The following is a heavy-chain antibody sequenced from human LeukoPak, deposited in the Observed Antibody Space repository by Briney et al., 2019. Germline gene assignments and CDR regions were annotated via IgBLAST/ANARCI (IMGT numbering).Heavy chain of an antibody. CDR1: GGSFSGYY. J-gene: IGHJ4*02. V-gene: IGHV4-34*01. Sequence: SETLSLTCAVYGGSFSGYYWSWIRQPPGKGLEWIGEINHSGSTNYNPSLKSRVTISVDTSKNQFSLKLSSVTAADTAVYYCARIRFLEWLLDFDYWGQGTLVTVSS. D-gene: IGHD3-3*01. CDR2: INHSGST. CDR3: ARIRFLEWLLDFDY.